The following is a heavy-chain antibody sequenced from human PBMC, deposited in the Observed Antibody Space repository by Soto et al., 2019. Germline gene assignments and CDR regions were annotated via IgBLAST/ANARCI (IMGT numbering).Heavy chain of an antibody. D-gene: IGHD3-10*01. CDR2: IYYSGIT. J-gene: IGHJ4*02. CDR3: ARSPRGPPSFSGNLDY. CDR1: GGSISSSSYY. Sequence: QLQLQESGPGLVKPSETLSLTCTVSGGSISSSSYYWGWIRQPPGKGLEWIGSIYYSGITYYNPSLKSRVSISVDTSQHQFSLKLSSGTAADTAVYYCARSPRGPPSFSGNLDYWGQGNLVTVSS. V-gene: IGHV4-39*01.